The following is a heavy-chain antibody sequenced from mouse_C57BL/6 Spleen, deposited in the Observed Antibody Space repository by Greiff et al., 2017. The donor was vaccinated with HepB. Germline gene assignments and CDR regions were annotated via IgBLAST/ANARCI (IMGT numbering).Heavy chain of an antibody. CDR2: INPNNGGT. D-gene: IGHD1-1*01. J-gene: IGHJ1*03. V-gene: IGHV1-18*01. CDR1: GYTFTDYN. CDR3: AREDYYGSSLYFDV. Sequence: VQLQQSGPELVKPGASVKIPCKASGYTFTDYNMDWVKQSHGKSLEWIGDINPNNGGTIYNQKFKGKATLTVDKSSSTAYMELRSLTSEDTAVYYCAREDYYGSSLYFDVWGTGTTVTVSS.